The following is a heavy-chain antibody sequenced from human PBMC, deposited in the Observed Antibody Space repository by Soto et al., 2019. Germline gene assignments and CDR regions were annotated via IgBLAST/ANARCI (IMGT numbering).Heavy chain of an antibody. D-gene: IGHD4-17*01. CDR2: SGSTGNSDAA. J-gene: IGHJ6*02. Sequence: EVQLVESGGGLVQPGGSLKLSCAASGFSFSDCAIQWVRQASGKGLEWIGRSGSTGNSDAASLAAWVKGRFTFSTEDSTHPAFLPMNSLNTEDTGVYYCTRQYSSLRADYFYGMEVCGQATTVTVSS. CDR1: GFSFSDCA. V-gene: IGHV3-73*01. CDR3: TRQYSSLRADYFYGMEV.